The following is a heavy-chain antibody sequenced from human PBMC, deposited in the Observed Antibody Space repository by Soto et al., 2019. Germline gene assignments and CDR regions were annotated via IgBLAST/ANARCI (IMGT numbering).Heavy chain of an antibody. V-gene: IGHV4-59*01. Sequence: SETLSLTCTVSGGSISSYYWSWIRQPPGKGLEWIGYIYYSGSTNYNPSLKSRVTISVDTSKNQFSLKLSSVTAADTAVYYCAREKTAGFVHLGQGTLVTVSS. CDR2: IYYSGST. J-gene: IGHJ5*02. D-gene: IGHD6-25*01. CDR1: GGSISSYY. CDR3: AREKTAGFVH.